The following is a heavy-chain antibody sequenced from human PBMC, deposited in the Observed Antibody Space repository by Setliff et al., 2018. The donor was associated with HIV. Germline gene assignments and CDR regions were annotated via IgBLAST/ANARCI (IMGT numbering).Heavy chain of an antibody. J-gene: IGHJ4*02. CDR3: ARHSPSDY. V-gene: IGHV4-39*01. CDR2: IYTSGST. CDR1: GGSISSSSYY. Sequence: SETLSLTCTVSGGSISSSSYYWDWIRQPPGKGLEWIGRIYTSGSTNYNPSLKSRVTMSVDTSKNQFSLKLSSVTAADTAVYYCARHSPSDYWGQGTLVTVSS.